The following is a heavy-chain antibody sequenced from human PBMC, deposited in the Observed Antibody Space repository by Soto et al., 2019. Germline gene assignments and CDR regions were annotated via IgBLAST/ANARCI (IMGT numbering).Heavy chain of an antibody. V-gene: IGHV1-69*13. Sequence: ASVKVSCKASGGTFSSYAISWVRQAPGQGLEWVGGIIRIFSTANYAQKFQGRVTITADESTSTAYMELSSLRSEDTAVYYCARGSPIARMDVWGQGTTVTVSS. D-gene: IGHD6-13*01. CDR1: GGTFSSYA. J-gene: IGHJ6*02. CDR3: ARGSPIARMDV. CDR2: IIRIFSTA.